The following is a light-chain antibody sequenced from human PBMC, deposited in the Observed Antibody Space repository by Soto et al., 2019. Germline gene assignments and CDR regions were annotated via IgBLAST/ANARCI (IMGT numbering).Light chain of an antibody. Sequence: IQLTQSPSSLSASVGDRVTITCRASQSISTYLHWYQQKPGTAPKLLIYATSNLQSGVQSRFSGSGSGTDFTLTIKSLQPEDFATYYCKQAYSTPWTFGQGTKVDIK. CDR3: KQAYSTPWT. V-gene: IGKV1-39*01. J-gene: IGKJ1*01. CDR1: QSISTY. CDR2: ATS.